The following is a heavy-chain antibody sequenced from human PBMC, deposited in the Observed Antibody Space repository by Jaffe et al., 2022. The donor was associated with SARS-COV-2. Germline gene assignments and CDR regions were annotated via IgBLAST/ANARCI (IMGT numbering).Heavy chain of an antibody. CDR2: IIPIFGTA. CDR3: ARVEVIVVPAAMLYTPRDEYYYYYMDV. D-gene: IGHD2-2*01. J-gene: IGHJ6*03. V-gene: IGHV1-69*01. CDR1: GGTFSSYA. Sequence: QVQLVQSGAEVKKPGSSVKVSCKASGGTFSSYAISWVRQAPGQGLEWMGGIIPIFGTANYAQKFQGRVTITADESTSTAYMELSSLRSEDTAVYYCARVEVIVVPAAMLYTPRDEYYYYYMDVWGKGTTVTVSS.